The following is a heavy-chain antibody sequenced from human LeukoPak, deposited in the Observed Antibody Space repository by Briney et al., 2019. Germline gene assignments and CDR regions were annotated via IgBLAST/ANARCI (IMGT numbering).Heavy chain of an antibody. CDR1: GYTFTGYY. CDR3: ARAMAARLHYFDY. Sequence: ASVKVSCKASGYTFTGYYMHWVRQAPGQGLEWMGWINPNSGGTNYAQKFQGRVTMTRDTSISTAYMELSRLRSGDTAVYYCARAMAARLHYFDYWGQGTLVTVSS. CDR2: INPNSGGT. J-gene: IGHJ4*02. D-gene: IGHD6-6*01. V-gene: IGHV1-2*02.